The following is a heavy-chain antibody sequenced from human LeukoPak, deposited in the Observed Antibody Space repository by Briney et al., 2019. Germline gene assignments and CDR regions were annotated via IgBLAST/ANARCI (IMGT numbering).Heavy chain of an antibody. CDR2: ISGSGDRT. J-gene: IGHJ1*01. D-gene: IGHD3-22*01. CDR3: ARHYYDSRGYHYEYFQH. CDR1: GFTFTSYA. Sequence: GGSLRLSCAASGFTFTSYAMSWVRQAPGKGLEWVSVISGSGDRTYYADSVKGRFTISRDNSKNTLYLQMNSLRAEDTAVYYCARHYYDSRGYHYEYFQHWGQGTLVTVSS. V-gene: IGHV3-23*01.